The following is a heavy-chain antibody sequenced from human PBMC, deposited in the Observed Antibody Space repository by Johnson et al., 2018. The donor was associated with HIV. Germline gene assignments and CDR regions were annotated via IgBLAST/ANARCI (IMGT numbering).Heavy chain of an antibody. CDR1: NFTFKDYY. V-gene: IGHV3-11*06. D-gene: IGHD1-26*01. Sequence: HVQLVESGGGVIKPGGSLTISCAASNFTFKDYYMSWIRQAPGKGLEWVSYISGSGFDTFYADSVRGRFTISRDNSKNSLFLQMNSLRAEDTAVYYCAKGDTVVGAKYAFDFWGQGTMVTVSS. CDR2: ISGSGFDT. CDR3: AKGDTVVGAKYAFDF. J-gene: IGHJ3*01.